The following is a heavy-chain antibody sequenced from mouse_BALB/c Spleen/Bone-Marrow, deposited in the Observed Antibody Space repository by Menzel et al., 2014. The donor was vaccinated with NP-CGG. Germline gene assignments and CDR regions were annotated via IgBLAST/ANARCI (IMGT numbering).Heavy chain of an antibody. J-gene: IGHJ2*01. CDR2: IYPYNGGT. CDR3: ARESSAGYYFDY. D-gene: IGHD3-2*02. CDR1: GYTFTDYD. V-gene: IGHV1S29*02. Sequence: EVKLEESGPELVKPGASVKISCKASGYTFTDYDTHWVKQSHGKSLEWIGYIYPYNGGTGYNQKFKSKATLTVDNSSSTAYMELRSLTSEDSAVYYCARESSAGYYFDYWGQGTTLTVSS.